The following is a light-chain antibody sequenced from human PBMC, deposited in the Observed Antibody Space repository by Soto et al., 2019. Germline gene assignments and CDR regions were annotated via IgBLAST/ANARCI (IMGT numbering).Light chain of an antibody. CDR3: QQRSDWPPFT. CDR1: QSVSSK. V-gene: IGKV3-11*01. CDR2: GAS. Sequence: EIVLTQSPATLSLSPGERATLSCRASQSVSSKLAWYQQKPGQAPRLLIYGASTRATGIPARFSGSGSGTDFTLTISSLEPEDFAVYYCQQRSDWPPFTFGGGTKVDIK. J-gene: IGKJ4*01.